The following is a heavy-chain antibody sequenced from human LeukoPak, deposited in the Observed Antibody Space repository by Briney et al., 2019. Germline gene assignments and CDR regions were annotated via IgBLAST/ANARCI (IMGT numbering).Heavy chain of an antibody. CDR1: GYSFTSSD. CDR2: MNPNSGNT. Sequence: GASVKVSCKASGYSFTSSDINWVRQATGLGLEWIGGMNPNSGNTDYAEKFQGRVTMTRSTAMSTAYMELSGLRSDDTAVYYCARDPSNTSGRYQYLDHWGRGTLVTVSS. CDR3: ARDPSNTSGRYQYLDH. V-gene: IGHV1-8*01. J-gene: IGHJ2*01. D-gene: IGHD6-19*01.